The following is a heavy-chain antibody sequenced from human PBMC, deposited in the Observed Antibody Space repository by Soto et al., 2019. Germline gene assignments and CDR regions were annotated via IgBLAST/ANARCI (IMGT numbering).Heavy chain of an antibody. CDR1: GFTFSSYG. CDR3: AKDQASGQGSFDS. CDR2: IAYDGSNQ. V-gene: IGHV3-30*02. J-gene: IGHJ4*02. Sequence: GGSLRLSCAASGFTFSSYGMHWVRQAPDKGLEWVSLIAYDGSNQYYADCVKGRFFISRDNSKNTLFLQMISLRADDTAVYYCAKDQASGQGSFDSWGQGTQVTASS.